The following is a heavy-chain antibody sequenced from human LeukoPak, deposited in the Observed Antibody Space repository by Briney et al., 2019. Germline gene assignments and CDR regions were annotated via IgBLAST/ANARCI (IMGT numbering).Heavy chain of an antibody. D-gene: IGHD3-10*01. V-gene: IGHV4-34*01. J-gene: IGHJ6*03. CDR1: GGSFSGYY. Sequence: SETLSFTCAVYGGSFSGYYWSWIRQPPGKGLEWMGEINHSGSTKYNPSLKSQVTISVDTSKNQFSLKLSSVTAADTAVYYCARRLGRKFGERFYYYHYMDVWGKGTTVTISS. CDR3: ARRLGRKFGERFYYYHYMDV. CDR2: INHSGST.